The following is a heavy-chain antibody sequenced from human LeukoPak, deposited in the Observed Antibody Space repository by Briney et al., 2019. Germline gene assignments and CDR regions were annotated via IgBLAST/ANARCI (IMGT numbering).Heavy chain of an antibody. Sequence: SETLSLTCTVSGGSISSYYWSWIRQPRGKGREGIGYIYYSGSTNYNPSLKSRVTISVDTSKNQFSLKLSSVTAADTAVYYCAGVPAAGSLYNWFDPWGQGTLVTVSS. V-gene: IGHV4-59*08. CDR3: AGVPAAGSLYNWFDP. J-gene: IGHJ5*02. D-gene: IGHD2-2*01. CDR1: GGSISSYY. CDR2: IYYSGST.